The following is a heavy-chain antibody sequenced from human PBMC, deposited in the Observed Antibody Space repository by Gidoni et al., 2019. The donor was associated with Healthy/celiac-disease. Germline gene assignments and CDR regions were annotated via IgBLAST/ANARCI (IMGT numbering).Heavy chain of an antibody. Sequence: EVQLLDSGGGLVQPGGSLRLSCAASGFTFSSSAMSWVRQAPGKGLEWVSAIRGGGGSTYYADSVKGRFTISRDNSKNTLYLQMNSLRVEDTAVYYCAKDMYYDILTGYYNSKVGDYWGQGTLVTVSS. D-gene: IGHD3-9*01. V-gene: IGHV3-23*01. J-gene: IGHJ4*02. CDR3: AKDMYYDILTGYYNSKVGDY. CDR1: GFTFSSSA. CDR2: IRGGGGST.